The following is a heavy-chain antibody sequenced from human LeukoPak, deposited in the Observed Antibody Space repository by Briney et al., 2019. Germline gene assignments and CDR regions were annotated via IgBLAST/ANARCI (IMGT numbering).Heavy chain of an antibody. CDR3: ARDSGGWRHFDY. V-gene: IGHV3-64*01. CDR1: GFTFSSYA. J-gene: IGHJ4*02. CDR2: ISSNGGST. Sequence: GGSLRLSCAASGFTFSSYAMHWVRQAPGKGLEYVSAISSNGGSTYYANSVKGRFTISRDNSKNTLYLQMGSLRAEDMAVYYCARDSGGWRHFDYWGQGTLVTVSS. D-gene: IGHD2-21*02.